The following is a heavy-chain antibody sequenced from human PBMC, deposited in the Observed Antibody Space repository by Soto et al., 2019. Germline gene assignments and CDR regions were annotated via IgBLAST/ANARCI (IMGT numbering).Heavy chain of an antibody. J-gene: IGHJ5*02. V-gene: IGHV4-39*01. CDR3: ARLHFDWLLPQVWFDP. CDR2: IYYSGTT. CDR1: GDSITSNSYF. Sequence: LSLTCTVSGDSITSNSYFWAWIRQPPGKGLEWIGSIYYSGTTYYNPSLKSRVTISVDTSKNQFSLKLSSVTAADTAVYYCARLHFDWLLPQVWFDPWGQGTLVTVSS. D-gene: IGHD3-9*01.